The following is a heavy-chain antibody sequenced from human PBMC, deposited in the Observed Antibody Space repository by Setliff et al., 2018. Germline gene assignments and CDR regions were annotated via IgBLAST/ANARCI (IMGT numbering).Heavy chain of an antibody. CDR3: VRRTYYYDTSPMGWFDP. J-gene: IGHJ5*02. Sequence: SETLSLTCTVSGGSISTTNYFWSWIRQPPGKGLEWIGYIYHNGNTNFSPSLKSRGTISVDTSKNQFSLKLSSVTAADTAVYYCVRRTYYYDTSPMGWFDPWGQGILVTVSS. CDR2: IYHNGNT. D-gene: IGHD3-22*01. V-gene: IGHV4-61*05. CDR1: GGSISTTNYF.